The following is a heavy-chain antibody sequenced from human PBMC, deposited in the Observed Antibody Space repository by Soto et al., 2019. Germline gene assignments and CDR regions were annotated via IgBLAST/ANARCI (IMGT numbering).Heavy chain of an antibody. D-gene: IGHD6-13*01. V-gene: IGHV3-30-3*01. CDR3: ARDRSSSWSYYYYGMDV. CDR1: GFTFSSYA. Sequence: GGSLRLSCAASGFTFSSYAMHWVRQAPGKGLEWVAVISYDGSNKYYADSVKGRFTISRDNSKNTLYLQMNSLRAEDTAVYYCARDRSSSWSYYYYGMDVWGQGTTVTVSS. J-gene: IGHJ6*02. CDR2: ISYDGSNK.